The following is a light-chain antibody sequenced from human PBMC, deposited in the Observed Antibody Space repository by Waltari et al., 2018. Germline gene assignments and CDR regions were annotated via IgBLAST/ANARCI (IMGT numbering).Light chain of an antibody. V-gene: IGKV1-33*01. CDR2: DVS. J-gene: IGKJ4*01. CDR1: QDISNY. Sequence: IQMTQSPSSLSASVGDRVTITCQESQDISNYLNWYQQKPGTDPTLLIYDVSNLDTGVQSRFSGGGSGTDFTFTINPMQPEDIATYYCQQYESLRLTFGGGTKVEIK. CDR3: QQYESLRLT.